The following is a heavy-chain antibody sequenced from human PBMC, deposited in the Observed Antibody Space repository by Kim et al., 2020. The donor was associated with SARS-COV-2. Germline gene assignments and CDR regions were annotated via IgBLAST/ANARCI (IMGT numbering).Heavy chain of an antibody. D-gene: IGHD3-10*01. CDR1: GYTFTSYG. CDR2: ISAYNGNT. V-gene: IGHV1-18*04. CDR3: ATRGNYYGSGSYSSYFDY. Sequence: ASVKVSCKASGYTFTSYGISWVRQAPGQGLEWMGWISAYNGNTNYAQKLQGRVTMTTDTSTSTAYMELRSLRSDDTAVYYCATRGNYYGSGSYSSYFDYWGQGTLVTVSS. J-gene: IGHJ4*02.